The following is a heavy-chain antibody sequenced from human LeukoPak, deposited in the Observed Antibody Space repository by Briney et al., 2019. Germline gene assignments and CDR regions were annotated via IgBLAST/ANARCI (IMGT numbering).Heavy chain of an antibody. CDR2: ISSSSSYI. V-gene: IGHV3-21*01. CDR1: GFTFSSYS. CDR3: AVYSTRDY. D-gene: IGHD6-13*01. Sequence: EGSLRLSCAASGFTFSSYSMNWVRQAPGRGLEWVSSISSSSSYIYYADSVKGRFTISRDNAKNSLYLQMNSLRAEDTAVYYCAVYSTRDYWGQGTLVTVSS. J-gene: IGHJ4*02.